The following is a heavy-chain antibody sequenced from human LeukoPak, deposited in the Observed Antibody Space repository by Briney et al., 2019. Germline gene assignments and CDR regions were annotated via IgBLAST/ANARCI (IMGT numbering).Heavy chain of an antibody. D-gene: IGHD3-10*01. CDR3: ASVCPNPRDDGSGSYDYYYGMDV. V-gene: IGHV1-69*04. CDR2: IIPILGIA. J-gene: IGHJ6*02. Sequence: ASVKVSCKASGGTFSSYAISWVRQAPGQGLEWMGRIIPILGIANYAQKFQSRVTITADKSTSTAYMELSSLRSEDTAVYYCASVCPNPRDDGSGSYDYYYGMDVWGQGTTVTVSS. CDR1: GGTFSSYA.